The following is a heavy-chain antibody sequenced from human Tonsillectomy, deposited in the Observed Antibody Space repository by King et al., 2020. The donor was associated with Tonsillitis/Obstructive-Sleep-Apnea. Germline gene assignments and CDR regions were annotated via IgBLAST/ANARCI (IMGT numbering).Heavy chain of an antibody. CDR3: ARALMTTVINNCFDP. D-gene: IGHD4-11*01. Sequence: QLVQSGAEVKKFWASVKVACKASGYTFTGYYIHWVRQAPVQGLEWMGRINPNSGGTNYAHKFQGRVTMTRDTSISTAYMELSRLRSDDTTVYYCARALMTTVINNCFDPWGQGTLVTVSS. J-gene: IGHJ5*02. V-gene: IGHV1-2*06. CDR2: INPNSGGT. CDR1: GYTFTGYY.